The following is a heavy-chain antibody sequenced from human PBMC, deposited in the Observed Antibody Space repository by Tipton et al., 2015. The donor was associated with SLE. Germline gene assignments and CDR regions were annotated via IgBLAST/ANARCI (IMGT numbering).Heavy chain of an antibody. V-gene: IGHV1-18*01. D-gene: IGHD2-15*01. CDR1: GGTFSSYT. CDR2: ISAYNGNT. Sequence: QSGAEVKKPGSSVKVSCKASGGTFSSYTISWVRQAPGQGLEWMGWISAYNGNTNYAQKLQGRVTMTTDTSTSTAYMELRSLRSDDTAVYYCARDSWDGDAFDIWGQGTMVTVSS. J-gene: IGHJ3*02. CDR3: ARDSWDGDAFDI.